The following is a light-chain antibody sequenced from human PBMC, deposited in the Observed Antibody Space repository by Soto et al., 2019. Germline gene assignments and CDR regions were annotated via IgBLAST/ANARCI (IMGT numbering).Light chain of an antibody. Sequence: QSVLTQPASVSGSPGQSITISCSGTSSDVGGYNYVSWYQHHPGKAPKVVLYGVSNRPSGVFNRFSGSKSGNTATLTISGLQAEDEADYYCLSYTRSSIYVFGTGTKVTVL. CDR3: LSYTRSSIYV. J-gene: IGLJ1*01. CDR1: SSDVGGYNY. V-gene: IGLV2-14*03. CDR2: GVS.